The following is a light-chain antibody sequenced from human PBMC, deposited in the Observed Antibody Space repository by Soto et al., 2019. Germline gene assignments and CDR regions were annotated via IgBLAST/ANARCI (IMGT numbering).Light chain of an antibody. CDR1: QSVSSD. Sequence: EIVMTQSPATLSVSPGERATLSCRASQSVSSDLAWYQQKPGQAPRLLIYGASSRATGIPARFSGSGSGTEFTLTISNLQSEDFAVYYGQQYNNWPPWTFGQGTKVEI. CDR3: QQYNNWPPWT. J-gene: IGKJ1*01. CDR2: GAS. V-gene: IGKV3-15*01.